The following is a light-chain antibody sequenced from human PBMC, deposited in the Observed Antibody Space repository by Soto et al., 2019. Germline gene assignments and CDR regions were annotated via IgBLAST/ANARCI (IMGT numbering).Light chain of an antibody. V-gene: IGKV3-20*01. CDR1: QSVSSNY. Sequence: EIVLTQSPGTLSLSPGERATLSCRASQSVSSNYLAWYQQKPGQAPRLLIYGASSRATGIPDRFSGSGSGTDFTLTISRLEPEDFAVYYCQQYGSSPLTFGQETNVAIK. CDR2: GAS. CDR3: QQYGSSPLT. J-gene: IGKJ1*01.